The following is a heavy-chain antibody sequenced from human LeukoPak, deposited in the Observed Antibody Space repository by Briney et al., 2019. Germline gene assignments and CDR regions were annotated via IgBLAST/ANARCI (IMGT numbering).Heavy chain of an antibody. CDR2: IWYDGSNE. D-gene: IGHD4-17*01. J-gene: IGHJ4*02. V-gene: IGHV3-33*06. CDR3: AKSLTVTTRIHSIDP. CDR1: GFTFSGYG. Sequence: GGSLRLSCAASGFTFSGYGMHWVRQAPGKGLEWVAVIWYDGSNEYYADSVKGRFTISRDNAKNTLYLQMNSLTVEDTAVYYCAKSLTVTTRIHSIDPRGQGTLVTVSS.